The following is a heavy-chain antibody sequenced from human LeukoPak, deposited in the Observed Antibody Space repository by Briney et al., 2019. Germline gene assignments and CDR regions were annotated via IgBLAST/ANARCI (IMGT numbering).Heavy chain of an antibody. CDR1: GYTFTGYY. CDR3: ARARGGSGWYWGYFY. CDR2: INPNSGGT. D-gene: IGHD6-19*01. J-gene: IGHJ4*02. Sequence: ASVKVSCKASGYTFTGYYMHWVRQAPGQGLEWMGWINPNSGGTNYAQKFQGRVTMTRDTSISTAYMELSRLRSDDTAVYYCARARGGSGWYWGYFYWGQGTLVTVSS. V-gene: IGHV1-2*02.